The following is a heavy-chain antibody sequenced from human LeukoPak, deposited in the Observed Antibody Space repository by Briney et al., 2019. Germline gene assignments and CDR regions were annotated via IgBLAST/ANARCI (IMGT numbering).Heavy chain of an antibody. D-gene: IGHD6-19*01. CDR1: GFTFTSSA. V-gene: IGHV1-58*02. J-gene: IGHJ5*02. CDR2: IVVGSGNT. Sequence: SVKVSCKASGFTFTSSAMQWVRQARGQRLEWIGWIVVGSGNTNYAQKFQERVTITRDMSTSTAYMELSSLRSEDTAVYYCAAVGQYISGSVDADFDPWGQGTLVTVSS. CDR3: AAVGQYISGSVDADFDP.